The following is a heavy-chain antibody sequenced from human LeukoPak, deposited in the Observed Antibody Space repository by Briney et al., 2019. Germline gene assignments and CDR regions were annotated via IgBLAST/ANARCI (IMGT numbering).Heavy chain of an antibody. CDR1: GFTFSNAW. D-gene: IGHD5-24*01. V-gene: IGHV3-15*01. J-gene: IGHJ4*02. Sequence: PGGSLRLSCAASGFTFSNAWMSWVRQAPGKGLEWVGRIKSKTDGGTTDYAAPVKGRFTISRDNSKNSLYLQMNSLRAEDTAVYYCARSLFDYWGQGTLVTVSS. CDR3: ARSLFDY. CDR2: IKSKTDGGTT.